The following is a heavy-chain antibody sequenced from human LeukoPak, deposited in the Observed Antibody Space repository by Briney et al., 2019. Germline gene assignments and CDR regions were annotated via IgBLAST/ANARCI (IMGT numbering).Heavy chain of an antibody. CDR3: ARGSDVVVPAAIMDV. J-gene: IGHJ6*04. CDR2: ISAYNGNT. Sequence: GASVKVSCKASGYTFTSYGISWVRQAPGQGLEWVGWISAYNGNTNYAQKLQGRVTMTTDTSTSTAYMELRSLRSDDTAVYYCARGSDVVVPAAIMDVWGKGTTVTVSS. D-gene: IGHD2-2*02. CDR1: GYTFTSYG. V-gene: IGHV1-18*01.